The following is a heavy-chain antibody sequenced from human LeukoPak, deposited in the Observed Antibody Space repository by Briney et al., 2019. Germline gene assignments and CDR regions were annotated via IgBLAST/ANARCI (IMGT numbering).Heavy chain of an antibody. D-gene: IGHD3-3*01. Sequence: GGSLRLSCAASGFTFSSYSMNWVRQAPGQGLEWVSYISSGSSTIYYANSVKGRFTISRDNAKNSLYLQMNSLRAEDTAVYYCARGHPDYDFWSGYDLDYWGQGTLVTVSS. V-gene: IGHV3-48*04. J-gene: IGHJ4*02. CDR1: GFTFSSYS. CDR2: ISSGSSTI. CDR3: ARGHPDYDFWSGYDLDY.